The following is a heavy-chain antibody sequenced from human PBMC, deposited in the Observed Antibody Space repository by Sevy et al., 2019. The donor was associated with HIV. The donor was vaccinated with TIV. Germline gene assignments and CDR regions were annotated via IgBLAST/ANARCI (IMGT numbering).Heavy chain of an antibody. D-gene: IGHD6-19*01. CDR2: IYYSGST. V-gene: IGHV4-59*13. CDR3: ARDVAVAGTPYYYYYGMDV. J-gene: IGHJ6*02. Sequence: SETLSLTCTVSGGSISSYYWSWIRQPPGKGLEWIGYIYYSGSTNYNPSLKSRVTISVDTSKNQFSLKLSAVTAADTAVYYCARDVAVAGTPYYYYYGMDVWGQGTTVTVSS. CDR1: GGSISSYY.